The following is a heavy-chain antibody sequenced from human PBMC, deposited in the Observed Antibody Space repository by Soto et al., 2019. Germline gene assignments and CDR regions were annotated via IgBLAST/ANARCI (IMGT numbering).Heavy chain of an antibody. CDR1: GFNLHDHT. Sequence: EVRLVESGGGLVQSGRSLRLSCAASGFNLHDHTMHWVRQAPGRRLEWVSDITSNSQTIAYADSVKGRFTVSRDNARNSLYLQLDRLTPEDTALYYCTRDYGWVQFELWGPGTLVTVSS. CDR2: ITSNSQTI. V-gene: IGHV3-9*01. J-gene: IGHJ4*02. D-gene: IGHD6-19*01. CDR3: TRDYGWVQFEL.